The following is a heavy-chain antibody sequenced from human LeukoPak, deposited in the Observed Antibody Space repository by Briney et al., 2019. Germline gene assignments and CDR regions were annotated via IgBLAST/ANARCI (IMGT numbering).Heavy chain of an antibody. CDR2: IIPIFGTA. J-gene: IGHJ4*02. CDR1: GGTFSSYA. CDR3: ARDWGSEGYYFDY. Sequence: WASVKVSCKASGGTFSSYAISWVRQAPGQGLELMGGIIPIFGTANYAQKFQGRVTITADESTSTAYMELSSLRSEDTAVYYCARDWGSEGYYFDYWGQGTLVTVSS. D-gene: IGHD3-10*01. V-gene: IGHV1-69*01.